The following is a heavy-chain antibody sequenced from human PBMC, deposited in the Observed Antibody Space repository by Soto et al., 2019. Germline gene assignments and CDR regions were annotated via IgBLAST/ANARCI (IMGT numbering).Heavy chain of an antibody. CDR1: GGSIISRGYY. Sequence: SETLSLTCTVSGGSIISRGYYWTWIRQLPGKGLEWMGYTYYSGTTYYNPSLKSRITISVDTSKNQFSLQLSSVTVADTAVYYCARDGGSSGTYFVYWGQGTRVTVSS. J-gene: IGHJ4*02. CDR3: ARDGGSSGTYFVY. CDR2: TYYSGTT. D-gene: IGHD3-10*01. V-gene: IGHV4-31*03.